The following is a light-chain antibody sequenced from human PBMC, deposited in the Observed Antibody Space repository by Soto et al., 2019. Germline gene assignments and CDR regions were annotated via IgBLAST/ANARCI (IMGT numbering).Light chain of an antibody. V-gene: IGKV4-1*01. Sequence: DIVMTQSPDSLAVSLGERATIDCRSSQSLLYGGDDRDYLAWYQHKPGQPPKLLMYWASTREAGVPQRFSGSGSAPHFTLTISNLQAEDVATYYCQQYYTTPQTFGQGTKVEIK. J-gene: IGKJ2*01. CDR3: QQYYTTPQT. CDR1: QSLLYGGDDRDY. CDR2: WAS.